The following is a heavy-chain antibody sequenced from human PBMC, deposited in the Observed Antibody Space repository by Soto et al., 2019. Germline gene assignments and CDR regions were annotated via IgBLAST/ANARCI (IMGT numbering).Heavy chain of an antibody. CDR1: GYTFTSYA. J-gene: IGHJ6*03. Sequence: ASVKVSCKASGYTFTSYAMHWVRQAPGQRLEWMGWINAGNGNTKYSQKFQGRVTMTEDTSTDTAYMELSSLRSEDTAVYYCATVPHYGDYWSDYYHYMDVWGKGTTVTVSS. D-gene: IGHD4-17*01. V-gene: IGHV1-3*01. CDR3: ATVPHYGDYWSDYYHYMDV. CDR2: INAGNGNT.